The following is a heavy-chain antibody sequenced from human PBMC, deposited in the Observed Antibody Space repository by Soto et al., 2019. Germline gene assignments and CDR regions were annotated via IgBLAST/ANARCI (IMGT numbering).Heavy chain of an antibody. CDR1: GGTFSSYA. CDR2: IIPIFGTA. D-gene: IGHD3-10*01. J-gene: IGHJ4*02. CDR3: ASVYYGSGSYYPFDY. Sequence: SVKVSCKASGGTFSSYAISWVRQAPGQGLEWMGGIIPIFGTASYAQKFEGRVTITADESTSTAYMELSSLRSEDTAVYYCASVYYGSGSYYPFDYRGQGTQVTVSS. V-gene: IGHV1-69*13.